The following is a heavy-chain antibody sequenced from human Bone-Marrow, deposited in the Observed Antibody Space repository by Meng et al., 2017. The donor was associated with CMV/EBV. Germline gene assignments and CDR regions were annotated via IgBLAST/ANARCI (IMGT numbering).Heavy chain of an antibody. V-gene: IGHV3-33*01. Sequence: CAASGFTFSSYGMHWVRQAPGKGLEWVAVIWYDGSNKYYADSVKGRFTISRDNSKNTLYLQMNSLRAEDTAVYYCALGIVGASTLDYWGQGTLVTVSS. CDR3: ALGIVGASTLDY. CDR1: GFTFSSYG. CDR2: IWYDGSNK. D-gene: IGHD1-26*01. J-gene: IGHJ4*02.